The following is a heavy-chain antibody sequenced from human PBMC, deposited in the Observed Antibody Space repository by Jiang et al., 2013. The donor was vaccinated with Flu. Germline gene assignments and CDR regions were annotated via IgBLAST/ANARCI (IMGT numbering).Heavy chain of an antibody. CDR3: VSGGSGTNFYYGMDV. CDR1: SLTSYW. V-gene: IGHV5-10-1*01. CDR2: IDPSDSYI. J-gene: IGHJ6*04. Sequence: SLTSYWINWVRQMPGKGLEWMGRIDPSDSYINYNPSFQGHVTISGDKSISTAYLQWSSLKASDTAMYYCVSGGSGTNFYYGMDVWGKGTTGHRLL. D-gene: IGHD3-10*01.